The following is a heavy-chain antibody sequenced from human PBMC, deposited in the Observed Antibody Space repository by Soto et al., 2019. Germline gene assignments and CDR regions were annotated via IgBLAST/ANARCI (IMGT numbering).Heavy chain of an antibody. CDR3: ARRYGGAFDI. D-gene: IGHD3-9*01. CDR2: IYYSGST. V-gene: IGHV4-59*01. Sequence: QVQLQESGPGLVKPSETLSLTCTVSGGSISGYYWSWIRQPPGKGLEWIGYIYYSGSTNYNPSLTSRVTRSVDPSKNQFSLKLRSVTAADTAVYYCARRYGGAFDIWGQGTMVTVSS. J-gene: IGHJ3*02. CDR1: GGSISGYY.